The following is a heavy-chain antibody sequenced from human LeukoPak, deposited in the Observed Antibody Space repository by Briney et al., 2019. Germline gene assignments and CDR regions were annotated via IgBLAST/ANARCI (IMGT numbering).Heavy chain of an antibody. CDR1: GFIFSDYE. D-gene: IGHD1-7*01. CDR3: ARGNYGFDY. J-gene: IGHJ4*02. CDR2: ILADGTTT. V-gene: IGHV3-74*03. Sequence: GGSLRLSCAASGFIFSDYEMYWVRQAPGKGLVWVSRILADGTTTMYADSVKGRFTISRDNAKNTLYLQMNSLRAEDTAAYCCARGNYGFDYWGQGTLVIVSS.